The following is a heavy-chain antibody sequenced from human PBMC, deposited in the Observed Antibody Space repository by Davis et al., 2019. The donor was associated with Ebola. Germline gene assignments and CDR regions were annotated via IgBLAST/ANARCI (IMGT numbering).Heavy chain of an antibody. CDR1: GGSFRSHA. Sequence: SVKVSCKASGGSFRSHALSWVRQAPGQGLEWMGGIIPIFGATNYAQKFQGRLTITADESTTTAYMELSSLTYEDTAMYYCARGQQLAPNWFDPWGQGTLVTVSS. D-gene: IGHD6-13*01. J-gene: IGHJ5*02. CDR2: IIPIFGAT. CDR3: ARGQQLAPNWFDP. V-gene: IGHV1-69*13.